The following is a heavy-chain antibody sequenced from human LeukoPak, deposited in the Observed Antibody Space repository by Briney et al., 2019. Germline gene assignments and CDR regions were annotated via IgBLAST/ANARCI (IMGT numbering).Heavy chain of an antibody. Sequence: GGSLRLSCAASGFTFSSFAMSWVRQAPGKGLEWVSAFSGNGGSTYYADSVKGRFTVSRDNSKNTLYLQMNSLGAEDTAVYYCATTGAYYYDSSGYYCPNWGQGTLVTVSS. CDR1: GFTFSSFA. D-gene: IGHD3-22*01. J-gene: IGHJ4*02. CDR2: FSGNGGST. V-gene: IGHV3-23*01. CDR3: ATTGAYYYDSSGYYCPN.